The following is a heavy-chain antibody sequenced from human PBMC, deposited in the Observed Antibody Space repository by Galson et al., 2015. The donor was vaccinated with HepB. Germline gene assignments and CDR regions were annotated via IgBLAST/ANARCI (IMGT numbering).Heavy chain of an antibody. J-gene: IGHJ4*02. D-gene: IGHD1-26*01. CDR2: IIPILGIA. CDR3: ASMVGATRGVYYFDY. V-gene: IGHV1-69*10. Sequence: SVKVSCKASGGTFSSYAISWVRQAPGQGLEWMGGIIPILGIANYAQKFQGRVTITADKSTSTAYMELSSLRSEDTAVYYCASMVGATRGVYYFDYWGQGTLVTVSS. CDR1: GGTFSSYA.